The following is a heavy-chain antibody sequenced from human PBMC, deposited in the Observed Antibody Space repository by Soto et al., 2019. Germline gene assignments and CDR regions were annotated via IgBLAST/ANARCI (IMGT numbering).Heavy chain of an antibody. V-gene: IGHV3-23*01. CDR2: ISNGGGNT. Sequence: GGSLRLSCAASGFTFSGYAMSWVRQAPGKGLEWVSAISNGGGNTYYADSVKGRFTISRDNSKNTLYLQMSSLRAEDTAVYSCAKDRQFLEWFFDYWGQGTLVTVSS. CDR1: GFTFSGYA. D-gene: IGHD3-3*01. CDR3: AKDRQFLEWFFDY. J-gene: IGHJ4*02.